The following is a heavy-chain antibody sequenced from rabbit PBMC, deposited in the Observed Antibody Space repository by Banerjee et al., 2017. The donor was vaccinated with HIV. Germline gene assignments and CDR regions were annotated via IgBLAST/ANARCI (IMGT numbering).Heavy chain of an antibody. J-gene: IGHJ4*01. CDR3: ARSYAGYPGYHFNL. CDR1: GIDFSSYYY. V-gene: IGHV1S43*01. CDR2: IGTTTGST. Sequence: QQQLEESGGGLVKPGGTLTLTCKASGIDFSSYYYMCWVRQAPGKGLELIACIGTTTGSTYYASWVNGRFTISRSTSLNTVDLKMTSLTAADTATYFCARSYAGYPGYHFNLRGQGTLVTVS. D-gene: IGHD7-1*01.